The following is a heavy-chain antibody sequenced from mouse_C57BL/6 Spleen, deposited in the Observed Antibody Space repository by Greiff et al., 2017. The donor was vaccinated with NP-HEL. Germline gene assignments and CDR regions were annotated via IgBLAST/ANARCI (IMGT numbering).Heavy chain of an antibody. D-gene: IGHD1-1*01. J-gene: IGHJ3*01. CDR2: ISYDGSN. CDR3: ARAYGSRSWFAY. V-gene: IGHV3-6*01. Sequence: EVKLMESGPGLVKPSQSLSLTCSVTGYSITSGYYWNWIRQFPGNKLEWMGYISYDGSNNYNPSLKNRISITRDTAKNQFFLKLNSVTTEDTATYYWARAYGSRSWFAYWGQGTLVTVSA. CDR1: GYSITSGYY.